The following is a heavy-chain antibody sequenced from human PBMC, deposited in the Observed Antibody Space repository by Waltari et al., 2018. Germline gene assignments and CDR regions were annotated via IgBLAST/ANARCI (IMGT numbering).Heavy chain of an antibody. CDR1: GGSISSYY. V-gene: IGHV4-4*07. Sequence: QVQLQESGPGLVKPSETLSLTCTVSGGSISSYYWSWIRQPAGKGLEWIGRIYTSGSTNYTPALKSRVTMSVDTSKNQFSLKLSSVTAADTAVYYCAREGGIAAAGTYPFDYWGQGTLVTVSS. D-gene: IGHD6-13*01. CDR2: IYTSGST. CDR3: AREGGIAAAGTYPFDY. J-gene: IGHJ4*02.